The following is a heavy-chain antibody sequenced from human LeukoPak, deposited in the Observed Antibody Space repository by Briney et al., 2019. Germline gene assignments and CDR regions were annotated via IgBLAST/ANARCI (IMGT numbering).Heavy chain of an antibody. Sequence: ASVKVSCKASGYTFTSYDISWVRQAPGQGLEWMGWISAYNGNTNYAQKLQGRVTMTTDTSTSTAYMELRSLRSDDTAVYYCARSYYGSGYDAFDIWGQGTMVTVSS. CDR3: ARSYYGSGYDAFDI. J-gene: IGHJ3*02. CDR2: ISAYNGNT. CDR1: GYTFTSYD. V-gene: IGHV1-18*01. D-gene: IGHD3-10*01.